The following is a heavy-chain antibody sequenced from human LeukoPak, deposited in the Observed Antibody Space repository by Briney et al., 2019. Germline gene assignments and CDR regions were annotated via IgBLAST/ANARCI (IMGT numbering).Heavy chain of an antibody. Sequence: ASVKVSCKASGYTFTSYYMHWVRQAPGQGLEWMGIINPSGGSTSYAQKFQGRVTMTRDTSTSTVYMELSSLRSEDTAVYYCARGYCSSTSCYPSYYFDYWGQGTLVTVSS. CDR2: INPSGGST. V-gene: IGHV1-46*01. J-gene: IGHJ4*02. CDR1: GYTFTSYY. CDR3: ARGYCSSTSCYPSYYFDY. D-gene: IGHD2-2*01.